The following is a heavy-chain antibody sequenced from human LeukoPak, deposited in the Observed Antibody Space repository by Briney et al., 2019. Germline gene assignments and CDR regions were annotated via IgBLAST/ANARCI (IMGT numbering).Heavy chain of an antibody. CDR1: GGSFSGYH. J-gene: IGHJ2*01. D-gene: IGHD4-17*01. CDR2: INQSGSI. Sequence: LKPSETLSLTCAVYGGSFSGYHWNWIRQPPEKGLEWIGEINQSGSINYNPSLKSRVTMSVDTSKNQFSLKLSSVTAADTAVYYCARGSYGDYGFKHWYFDLWGRGTLVTVSS. CDR3: ARGSYGDYGFKHWYFDL. V-gene: IGHV4-34*01.